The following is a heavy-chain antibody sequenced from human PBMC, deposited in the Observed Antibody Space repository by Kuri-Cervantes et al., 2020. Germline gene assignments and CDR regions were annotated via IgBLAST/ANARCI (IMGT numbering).Heavy chain of an antibody. CDR1: GFTFSSYG. D-gene: IGHD6-13*01. V-gene: IGHV3-33*01. Sequence: GESLKISCAASGFTFSSYGMHWVRQAPGKGLEWVAVIWYDGSNKYYADSVKGRFTISRDNSKNTLYLQMNSLRAEDTAVYYCARAGAAAGTGYYYYGMDVWGQGTTVTVSS. CDR2: IWYDGSNK. CDR3: ARAGAAAGTGYYYYGMDV. J-gene: IGHJ6*02.